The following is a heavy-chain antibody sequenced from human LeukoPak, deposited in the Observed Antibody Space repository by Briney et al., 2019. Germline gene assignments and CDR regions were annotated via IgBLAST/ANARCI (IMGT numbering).Heavy chain of an antibody. CDR2: ISPNSGAT. J-gene: IGHJ4*02. D-gene: IGHD2-15*01. Sequence: ASVKVSCKASGYTFTAYHMHWVRQAPGQGLEWMGWISPNSGATNYAQKFQGRATMTRDTSISTAYMELSGLRSDDTAVYYCARDESGGLNYWGQGTLVTVSS. CDR3: ARDESGGLNY. CDR1: GYTFTAYH. V-gene: IGHV1-2*02.